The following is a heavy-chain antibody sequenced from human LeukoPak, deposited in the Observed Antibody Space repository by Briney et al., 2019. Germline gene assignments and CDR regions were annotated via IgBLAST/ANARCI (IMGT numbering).Heavy chain of an antibody. V-gene: IGHV3-33*01. CDR2: IWYDGSNI. D-gene: IGHD3-22*01. CDR1: GFTFSSYG. Sequence: GRSLRLSCAASGFTFSSYGMHWVRQAPGKGLDWAAVIWYDGSNIYHGDSVKGRFTVSRDNSKNTLYLQMNSLRAEDTAVYYCARARNDYDSSGFSTLDYWGQGTLVTVSS. CDR3: ARARNDYDSSGFSTLDY. J-gene: IGHJ4*02.